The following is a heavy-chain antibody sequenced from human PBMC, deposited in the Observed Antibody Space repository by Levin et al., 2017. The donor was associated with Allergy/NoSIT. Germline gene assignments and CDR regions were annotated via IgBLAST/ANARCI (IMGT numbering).Heavy chain of an antibody. CDR3: AREQADSSGYYY. CDR2: IYSGGST. J-gene: IGHJ4*02. Sequence: PGGSLRLSCAASGFTVSSNYMSWVRQAPGKGLEWVSVIYSGGSTYYADSVKGRFTISRDNSKNTLYLQMNSLRAEDTAVYYCAREQADSSGYYYWGQGTLVTVSS. V-gene: IGHV3-66*01. D-gene: IGHD3-22*01. CDR1: GFTVSSNY.